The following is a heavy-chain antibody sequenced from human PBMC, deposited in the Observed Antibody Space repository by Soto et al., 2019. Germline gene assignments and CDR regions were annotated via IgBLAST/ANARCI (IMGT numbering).Heavy chain of an antibody. CDR2: ISGSGGST. D-gene: IGHD3-22*01. V-gene: IGHV3-23*01. CDR1: GFTFSSYA. Sequence: GGSLRLSCAASGFTFSSYAMSWVRQAPGKGLEWVSAISGSGGSTYYADSVQGRFTVSRDISKKTFYLQMNSLRVEDTAFYYFAKHVDSSGGFICHWGRGTLVTGSA. CDR3: AKHVDSSGGFICH. J-gene: IGHJ4*02.